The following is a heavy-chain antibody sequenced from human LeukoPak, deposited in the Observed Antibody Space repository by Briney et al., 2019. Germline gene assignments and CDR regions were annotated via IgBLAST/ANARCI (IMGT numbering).Heavy chain of an antibody. CDR2: ISSSGSYI. CDR1: GFTFSSYE. J-gene: IGHJ4*02. Sequence: PGGSLRLSCAASGFTFSSYEMNWVRQAPGKGLEWVSSISSSGSYIYYADSVKGRFTISRDNAKNSLYLQMNSLRAEDTAVYYCARDHRDAFDYWGQGTLVTVSS. D-gene: IGHD1-14*01. V-gene: IGHV3-21*01. CDR3: ARDHRDAFDY.